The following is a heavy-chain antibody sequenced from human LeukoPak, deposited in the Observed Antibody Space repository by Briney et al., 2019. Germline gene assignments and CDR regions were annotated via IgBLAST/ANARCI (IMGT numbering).Heavy chain of an antibody. D-gene: IGHD3-22*01. J-gene: IGHJ4*02. V-gene: IGHV3-23*01. CDR1: GFTFSSYA. CDR3: AKDGGGYDTSGYYYGDY. Sequence: GGSLRLSCAASGFTFSSYAMSWVRQAPGKGLEWVSTISGGGGSTYYADSVKGRFTISRDNSKNTLYLQMNSPRAEDTAVYYCAKDGGGYDTSGYYYGDYWGQGTLVTVSS. CDR2: ISGGGGST.